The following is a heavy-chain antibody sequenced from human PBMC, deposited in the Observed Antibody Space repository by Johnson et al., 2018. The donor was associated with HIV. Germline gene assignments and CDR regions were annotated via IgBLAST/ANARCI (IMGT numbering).Heavy chain of an antibody. V-gene: IGHV3-9*01. CDR2: ITWNSGSI. Sequence: VQLVESGGGLVQPGRSLRLSCAASGFTFDDYAIHWVRQAPGKGLEWVSGITWNSGSIGYADSVKGRFTISRDNAKNSLYLQMNSLRAEDTAVYYCGRDINYSNYVTDAFDIWGQGTVVTVSS. CDR3: GRDINYSNYVTDAFDI. J-gene: IGHJ3*02. D-gene: IGHD4-11*01. CDR1: GFTFDDYA.